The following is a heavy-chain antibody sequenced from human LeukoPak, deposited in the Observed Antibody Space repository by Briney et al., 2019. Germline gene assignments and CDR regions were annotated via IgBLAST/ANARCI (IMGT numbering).Heavy chain of an antibody. Sequence: SETLSLTCTVSGDSISSSGYFWGWIRQPPGKGLERIGNIHYSGSTYYNPSLKSRVTISVDTSKNQFSLKLTSVTAADTAEYYCATRYCPYSGCNFFLHYWGQGTLVTVSS. J-gene: IGHJ4*02. D-gene: IGHD5-12*01. V-gene: IGHV4-39*01. CDR2: IHYSGST. CDR3: ATRYCPYSGCNFFLHY. CDR1: GDSISSSGYF.